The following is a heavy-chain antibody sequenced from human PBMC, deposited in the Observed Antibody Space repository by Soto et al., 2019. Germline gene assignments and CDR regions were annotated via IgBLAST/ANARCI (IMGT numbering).Heavy chain of an antibody. CDR1: GFTFSNYG. CDR2: ISGSGGSK. J-gene: IGHJ5*02. CDR3: AKGPPVGANSWYFDP. Sequence: EVQLLESGVGLIQPGGSLRLSCAASGFTFSNYGMTWVRQAPGKGLEWVSVISGSGGSKYYADSVKGRFTISRDNSGNTLDLQMNSLRAEDTALYYCAKGPPVGANSWYFDPWGQGTLVTVSS. V-gene: IGHV3-23*01. D-gene: IGHD1-26*01.